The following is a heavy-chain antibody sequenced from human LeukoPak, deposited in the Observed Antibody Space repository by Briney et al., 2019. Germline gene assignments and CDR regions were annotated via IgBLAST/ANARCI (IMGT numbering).Heavy chain of an antibody. CDR2: IYYSGST. CDR1: GGSISSYY. D-gene: IGHD1-26*01. CDR3: AREPDGSYTDY. Sequence: PSETLSLTCTVSGGSISSYYWSWIRQPPGKGLEWIGYIYYSGSTNYNPPLKSRVTISVDTSKNQFSLKLSSVTAADTAVYYCAREPDGSYTDYWGQGTLVTVSS. V-gene: IGHV4-59*01. J-gene: IGHJ4*02.